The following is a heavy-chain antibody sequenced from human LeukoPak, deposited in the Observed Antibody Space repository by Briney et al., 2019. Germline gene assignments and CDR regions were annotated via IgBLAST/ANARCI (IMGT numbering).Heavy chain of an antibody. CDR1: GGSISNNNW. J-gene: IGHJ4*02. CDR2: IYHSGST. D-gene: IGHD5-24*01. CDR3: ARGAQSGYNYNIDY. V-gene: IGHV4-4*02. Sequence: SETLSLTCVVSGGSISNNNWWSWVRQPPGKGLEWIGEIYHSGSTNYNPSLKSRVTISLDKSKNQFSLKLSSVTAADTAVYYCARGAQSGYNYNIDYWGQGTLVTVSS.